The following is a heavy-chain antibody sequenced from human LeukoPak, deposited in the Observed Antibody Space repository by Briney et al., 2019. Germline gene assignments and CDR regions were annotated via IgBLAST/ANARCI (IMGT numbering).Heavy chain of an antibody. D-gene: IGHD3-22*01. CDR1: GFTFNGYG. CDR2: IGANGLST. CDR3: AKNGASSGYSAMDV. J-gene: IGHJ6*03. V-gene: IGHV3-23*01. Sequence: GGSLRLSCAASGFTFNGYGMNWVRQAPGKGLEWVPVIGANGLSTYYADSVKGRFTISRDNYKNTLYLQMNSLRVEDTALYYCAKNGASSGYSAMDVWGKGTTVTVSS.